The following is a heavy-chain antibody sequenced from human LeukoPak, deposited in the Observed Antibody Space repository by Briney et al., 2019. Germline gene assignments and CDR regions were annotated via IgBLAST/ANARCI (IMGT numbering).Heavy chain of an antibody. J-gene: IGHJ5*02. CDR3: ARGSDGYNTGNWFDP. CDR1: GFTFSSYA. V-gene: IGHV3-30*01. CDR2: ISYDGSNK. D-gene: IGHD5-24*01. Sequence: GGSLRLSCAASGFTFSSYAMHWVRQAPGKGLEWVAVISYDGSNKYCADSVKGRFTISRDNSKNTLYLQMNSLRAEDTAVYYCARGSDGYNTGNWFDPWGQGTLVTVSS.